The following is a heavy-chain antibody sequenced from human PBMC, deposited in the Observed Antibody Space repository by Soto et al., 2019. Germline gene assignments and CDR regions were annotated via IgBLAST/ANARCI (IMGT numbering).Heavy chain of an antibody. CDR2: ISHDGSQR. Sequence: QVQLVESGGGVVQPGRSRRLSCAASGFTFKNYGMFWVRQAPGTGLEWVALISHDGSQRFYADSVKGRFTISRDDSKNTVSLQMNSLRAGDTAIYYCAKRITISGYGDYYYYGMDVWGQGTTVIVSS. CDR3: AKRITISGYGDYYYYGMDV. V-gene: IGHV3-30*18. D-gene: IGHD3-3*01. CDR1: GFTFKNYG. J-gene: IGHJ6*02.